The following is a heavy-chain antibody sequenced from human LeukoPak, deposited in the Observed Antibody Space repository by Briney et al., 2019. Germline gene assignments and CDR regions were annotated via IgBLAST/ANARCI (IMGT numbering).Heavy chain of an antibody. V-gene: IGHV3-30*04. D-gene: IGHD2-2*01. CDR1: GFTFSSYA. CDR3: AAQLLEDAEYFQH. Sequence: PGGSLRLSCAASGFTFSSYAMHWVRQAPGKGLKWVAVISYDGSNKYYADSVKGRFTISRDNPKNTLYLQMNSLRAEDTAVYYCAAQLLEDAEYFQHWGQGTLVTVSS. J-gene: IGHJ1*01. CDR2: ISYDGSNK.